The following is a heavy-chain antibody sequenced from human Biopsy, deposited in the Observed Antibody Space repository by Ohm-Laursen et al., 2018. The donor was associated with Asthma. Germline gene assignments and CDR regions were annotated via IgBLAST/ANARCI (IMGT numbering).Heavy chain of an antibody. CDR1: GGTFSNYA. D-gene: IGHD3-10*01. Sequence: SVKVSCKASGGTFSNYAISWVRQAPGQGLEWMGGIIPMFGTTNYAQKFQDRVTMITDTSTSTAYMELRSLRSDDTAVYFCARAVDYSHYYGIDVWGQGTTATVS. J-gene: IGHJ6*02. CDR3: ARAVDYSHYYGIDV. V-gene: IGHV1-69*05. CDR2: IIPMFGTT.